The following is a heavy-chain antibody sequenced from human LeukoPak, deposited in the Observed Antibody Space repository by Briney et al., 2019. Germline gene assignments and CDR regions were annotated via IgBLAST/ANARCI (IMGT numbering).Heavy chain of an antibody. J-gene: IGHJ5*02. D-gene: IGHD3-3*01. V-gene: IGHV1-18*01. CDR3: ARGHNIGYDFWSGYYTWFDP. Sequence: ASVKVSCKASGYTFTSYGISWVRQAPGQGLEWMGWITTYNGNTNYAQKLQGRVTMTTDTSTSTAYMELRSLRSDDTAVYCCARGHNIGYDFWSGYYTWFDPWGQGTLLTVSS. CDR1: GYTFTSYG. CDR2: ITTYNGNT.